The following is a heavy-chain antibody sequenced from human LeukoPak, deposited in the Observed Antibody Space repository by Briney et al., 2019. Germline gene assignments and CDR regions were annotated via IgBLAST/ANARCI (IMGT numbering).Heavy chain of an antibody. V-gene: IGHV7-4-1*02. J-gene: IGHJ6*03. CDR1: GYTFTSYA. CDR3: ARKSVAATPRDIVYQYYSMDV. CDR2: INTNTGNP. Sequence: ASVKVSCKASGYTFTSYAMNWVRQAPGQGLEWMGWINTNTGNPTYAQGFTGRFVFSLDTSVSTAYLQVSSLKAEDTAVYYCARKSVAATPRDIVYQYYSMDVWGKGTTVTVSS. D-gene: IGHD2-15*01.